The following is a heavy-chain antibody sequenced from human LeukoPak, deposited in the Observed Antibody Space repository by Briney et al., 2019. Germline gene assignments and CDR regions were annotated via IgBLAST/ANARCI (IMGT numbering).Heavy chain of an antibody. D-gene: IGHD3-22*01. CDR3: ARGPYYYDSSGYSDAFDI. CDR2: ISSSSSYI. J-gene: IGHJ3*02. Sequence: PGGSLRLSCAASGFTFSDYGMSWVRQAPGKGLEWVSSISSSSSYIYYADSVKGRFTISRDNAKNSLYLQMNSLRAEDTAVYYCARGPYYYDSSGYSDAFDIWGQGTMVTVSS. CDR1: GFTFSDYG. V-gene: IGHV3-21*01.